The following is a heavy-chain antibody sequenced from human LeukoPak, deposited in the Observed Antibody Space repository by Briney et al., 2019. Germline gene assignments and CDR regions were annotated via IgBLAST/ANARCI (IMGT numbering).Heavy chain of an antibody. CDR1: GYSISRGYS. J-gene: IGHJ3*01. CDR2: IYHSEST. D-gene: IGHD3-16*01. Sequence: SETLSLTCAVSGYSISRGYSWGWIRQPPGKGLEWIGNIYHSESTHYNPSLKSRVTISPDTSKNQFSLKLSSVTAADRAVYYCARFDHVWETHGMDAFDLWGQGTMVTVSS. V-gene: IGHV4-38-2*01. CDR3: ARFDHVWETHGMDAFDL.